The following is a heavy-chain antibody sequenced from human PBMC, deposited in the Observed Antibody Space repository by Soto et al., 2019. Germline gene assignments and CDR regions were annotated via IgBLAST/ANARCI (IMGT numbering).Heavy chain of an antibody. V-gene: IGHV4-61*01. J-gene: IGHJ6*02. CDR2: IYYSGST. D-gene: IGHD6-19*01. Sequence: QVQLQESGPGLVKPSETLSLTCTVSGGSVSSGSYYWSWIRQPPGEGLEWIGYIYYSGSTNYNPSLKSRVTISVDTSKNPFSLKLSSVTAADTAVYYCARGIEGWYQGRYYYGMDVWGQGTTVTVSS. CDR3: ARGIEGWYQGRYYYGMDV. CDR1: GGSVSSGSYY.